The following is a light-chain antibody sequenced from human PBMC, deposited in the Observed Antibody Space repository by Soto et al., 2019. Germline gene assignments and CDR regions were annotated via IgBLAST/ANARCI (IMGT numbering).Light chain of an antibody. J-gene: IGKJ1*01. Sequence: EIVLTQSPGTLSLSPGERATLYCRASQSVSNYLAWYQRKPGQAPRLLIYGASSRATGIPDRFSGSGSGTDFTLTISRLEPEDFAVYYCHQYGGSPQTFGQGTKVEIK. CDR1: QSVSNY. V-gene: IGKV3-20*01. CDR3: HQYGGSPQT. CDR2: GAS.